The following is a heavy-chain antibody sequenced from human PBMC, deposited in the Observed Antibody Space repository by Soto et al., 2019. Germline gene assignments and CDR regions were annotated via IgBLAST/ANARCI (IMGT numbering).Heavy chain of an antibody. CDR1: GGSFSGYY. V-gene: IGHV4-34*01. J-gene: IGHJ6*02. Sequence: PSETLSLTCAVYGGSFSGYYWSWIRQPPGKGLEWIGEINHSGSTNYNPSLKSRVTISVDTSKNQFSLKLSSVTAADTAVYYCARDLWRASYYDFWSGYFPGRNYYSYYGMDVWGQGTTVTVSS. CDR3: ARDLWRASYYDFWSGYFPGRNYYSYYGMDV. D-gene: IGHD3-3*01. CDR2: INHSGST.